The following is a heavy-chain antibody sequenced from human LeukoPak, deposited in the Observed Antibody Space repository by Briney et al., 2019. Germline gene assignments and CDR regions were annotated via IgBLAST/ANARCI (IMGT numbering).Heavy chain of an antibody. V-gene: IGHV3-7*01. CDR3: ARVGEFTYYDFWSGYSYFDY. CDR2: IKQDGSEK. D-gene: IGHD3-3*01. J-gene: IGHJ4*02. Sequence: GGSLRLSCAASGFTFSSYGMHWVRQSPGKGLEWVANIKQDGSEKYYVDSVKGRFAISRDNAKNSLYLQMNSLRAEDTAVYYCARVGEFTYYDFWSGYSYFDYWGQGTLVTVSS. CDR1: GFTFSSYG.